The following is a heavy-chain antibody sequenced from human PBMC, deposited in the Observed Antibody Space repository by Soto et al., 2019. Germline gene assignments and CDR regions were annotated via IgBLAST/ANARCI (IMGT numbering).Heavy chain of an antibody. D-gene: IGHD5-12*01. V-gene: IGHV3-21*01. Sequence: EVQLVESGGGLVKPGGSLRLSCAASGFTFSSYSMNWVRQAPGKGLEWVSSISSSKTYIYYADSVKGRFTISRDNAKNSLYLQMNSLRAEDTAVYYCARAKRWLQGEGNGFDIWGQGTMVTVSS. CDR2: ISSSKTYI. CDR1: GFTFSSYS. J-gene: IGHJ3*02. CDR3: ARAKRWLQGEGNGFDI.